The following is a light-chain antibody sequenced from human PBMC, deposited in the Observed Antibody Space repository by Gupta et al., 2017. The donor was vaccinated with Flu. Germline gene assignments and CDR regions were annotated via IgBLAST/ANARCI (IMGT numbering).Light chain of an antibody. Sequence: QSALTQPAYVSASPGQSITLSCTGTASDLGAYDLVSWYQHRTGKAPKLVIFEASKRPSGVSDRFSGSKSGNTASLTISGLQAEDEAEYYCCSYAVFNTLIFGGGTELTVL. J-gene: IGLJ2*01. V-gene: IGLV2-23*01. CDR1: ASDLGAYDL. CDR3: CSYAVFNTLI. CDR2: EAS.